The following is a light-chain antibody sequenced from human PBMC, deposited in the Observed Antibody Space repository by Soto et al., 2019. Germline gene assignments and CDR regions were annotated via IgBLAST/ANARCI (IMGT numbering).Light chain of an antibody. J-gene: IGKJ4*01. V-gene: IGKV1-33*01. CDR2: DAS. Sequence: IQLTQSPSTLSASVGDGVTIPCRASQNIGSWLAWYQQKPGKAPKLLIYDASDLETGVPSRFSGSGSGTDFTFTISSLQPEDIATYYCQQYDNLPLTFGGGAKVDI. CDR3: QQYDNLPLT. CDR1: QNIGSW.